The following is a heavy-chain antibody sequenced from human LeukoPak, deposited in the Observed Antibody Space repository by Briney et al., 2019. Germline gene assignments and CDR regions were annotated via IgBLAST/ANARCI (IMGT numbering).Heavy chain of an antibody. J-gene: IGHJ4*02. Sequence: GGSLRLSCAASGLPFSRYWMSWVRQAPGKGLEWVANIKQDGSEKYYVDSVKGRFTISRDNAKNSLYLQMNSLRAEDTAVYYCAREGYYYDSSGPVGYWGQGTLVTVSS. CDR2: IKQDGSEK. V-gene: IGHV3-7*01. CDR1: GLPFSRYW. D-gene: IGHD3-22*01. CDR3: AREGYYYDSSGPVGY.